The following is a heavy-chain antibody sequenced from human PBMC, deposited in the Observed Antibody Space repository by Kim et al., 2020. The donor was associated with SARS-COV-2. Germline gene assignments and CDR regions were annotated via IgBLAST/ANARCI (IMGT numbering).Heavy chain of an antibody. V-gene: IGHV3-9*01. D-gene: IGHD5-12*01. CDR1: GFTFDDYA. J-gene: IGHJ4*01. Sequence: GGSLRLSCAASGFTFDDYAMHWVRQAPGKGLEWVSGISWNSGSIGYADSVKGRFTISRDNAKNSLYLQMNSLRAEDTALYYCAKDISSGYAPDYFDYWG. CDR3: AKDISSGYAPDYFDY. CDR2: ISWNSGSI.